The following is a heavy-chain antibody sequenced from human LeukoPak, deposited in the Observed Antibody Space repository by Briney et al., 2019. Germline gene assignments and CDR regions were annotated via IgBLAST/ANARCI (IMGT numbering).Heavy chain of an antibody. V-gene: IGHV4-39*01. J-gene: IGHJ4*02. CDR3: ARGGNSFDS. D-gene: IGHD1-26*01. Sequence: SETLSLTCSVSGGSISSNNHHWDWIRQPPGSGLEWIGSMHHSGATYYNPSLQSRLTLSVDMSKNQFSLNLNSVTAADTAVYYCARGGNSFDSWGPGTLVTVSS. CDR2: MHHSGAT. CDR1: GGSISSNNHH.